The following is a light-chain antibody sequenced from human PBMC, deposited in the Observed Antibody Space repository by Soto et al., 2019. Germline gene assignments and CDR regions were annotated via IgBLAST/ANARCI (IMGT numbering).Light chain of an antibody. Sequence: QSALTQPASVSGSPGQSITISCTGTSSDVGGYNYVSWYQQHPGKAPKLMIYEVSNRPSGVSNRFSGSKSGNTASLTISGLQAEDDADYYCSSYTSRSTLDYVFGSGTKVTVL. CDR2: EVS. CDR1: SSDVGGYNY. CDR3: SSYTSRSTLDYV. V-gene: IGLV2-14*01. J-gene: IGLJ1*01.